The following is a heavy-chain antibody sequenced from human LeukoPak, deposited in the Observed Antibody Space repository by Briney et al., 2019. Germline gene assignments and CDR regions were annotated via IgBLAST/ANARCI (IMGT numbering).Heavy chain of an antibody. CDR3: AKRGVVIRVILVGFHKQAYYFDS. Sequence: GGSLRLSCAVSGITLSNYGMSWVRQAPGKGLEWVAGISDSGGSTTYADSVKGRFTISRDNPKNTLFLQMSSLRVEDTAVYFCAKRGVVIRVILVGFHKQAYYFDSWGQGALVTVSS. J-gene: IGHJ4*02. CDR2: ISDSGGST. D-gene: IGHD3-22*01. CDR1: GITLSNYG. V-gene: IGHV3-23*01.